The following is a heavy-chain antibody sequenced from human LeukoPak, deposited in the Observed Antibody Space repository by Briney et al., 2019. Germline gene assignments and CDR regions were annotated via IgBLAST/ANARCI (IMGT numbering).Heavy chain of an antibody. CDR2: IYYSGST. V-gene: IGHV4-59*01. CDR1: GGSISNY. CDR3: ARVDYYGSGSFDY. Sequence: PSETLSLTCTVSGGSISNYWRWILQPPGTGLEWIGYIYYSGSTNYNPSLKSRVTISVDTSKNQFSLKLSSVTAADTAVYYCARVDYYGSGSFDYWGQGTLVTVSS. D-gene: IGHD3-10*01. J-gene: IGHJ4*02.